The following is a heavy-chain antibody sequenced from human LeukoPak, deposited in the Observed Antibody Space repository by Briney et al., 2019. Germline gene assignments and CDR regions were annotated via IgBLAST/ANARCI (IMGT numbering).Heavy chain of an antibody. CDR2: IYYSGST. D-gene: IGHD5-18*01. Sequence: SETLSLTCTVSGGSISSGGYYWSWIRQHPGKGLEWIGYIYYSGSTYYNPSLKSRVTISVDTSKNQFSLKLSSVTAADTAVYYCAINRGGYSSFDYWGQGTLVTVSS. J-gene: IGHJ4*02. V-gene: IGHV4-31*03. CDR1: GGSISSGGYY. CDR3: AINRGGYSSFDY.